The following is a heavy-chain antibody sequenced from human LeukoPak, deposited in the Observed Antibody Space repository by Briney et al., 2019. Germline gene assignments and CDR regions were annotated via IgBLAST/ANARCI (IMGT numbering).Heavy chain of an antibody. J-gene: IGHJ5*02. CDR2: ITTGRGET. CDR1: GYTFTDYA. D-gene: IGHD5-24*01. CDR3: ATEEMATIGNWFDP. Sequence: ASVKVSCKASGYTFTDYALHWVRQAPGQSLEWMGWITTGRGETRYSQDFQRRITLTRDKSANTVYMDLSDLTSEDTAVYYCATEEMATIGNWFDPWGQGTLVTVSS. V-gene: IGHV1-3*03.